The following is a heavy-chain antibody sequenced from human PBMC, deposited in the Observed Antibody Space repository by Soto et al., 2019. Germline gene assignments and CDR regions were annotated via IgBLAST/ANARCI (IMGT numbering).Heavy chain of an antibody. CDR3: ARGQVVAAQH. D-gene: IGHD2-15*01. Sequence: QPPLQEFGSRLVKPSQTLSLTCGFPGGSISRGGYCLGWMRQPPGKGLEGIWYLYHSGSTYYNPSLKSRVTIPVDRSKNQFSLKLSSVTAAGTAVYYCARGQVVAAQHWGQGTLVTVSS. CDR1: GGSISRGGYC. CDR2: LYHSGST. V-gene: IGHV4-30-2*01. J-gene: IGHJ4*02.